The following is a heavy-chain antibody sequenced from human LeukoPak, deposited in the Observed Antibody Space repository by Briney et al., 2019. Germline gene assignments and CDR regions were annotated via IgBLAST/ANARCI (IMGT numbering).Heavy chain of an antibody. D-gene: IGHD3-22*01. J-gene: IGHJ5*02. Sequence: SETLSLTCTVSGGSISSHYWSWIRQPPGKGLEWIGYIYYSGSTNYNPSLKSRVTISVDTSKNQFSLKLSSVTAADTAVYYCARDRIGDYYDSSGYYYYHWFDPWGQGTLVTVSS. CDR3: ARDRIGDYYDSSGYYYYHWFDP. CDR2: IYYSGST. CDR1: GGSISSHY. V-gene: IGHV4-59*11.